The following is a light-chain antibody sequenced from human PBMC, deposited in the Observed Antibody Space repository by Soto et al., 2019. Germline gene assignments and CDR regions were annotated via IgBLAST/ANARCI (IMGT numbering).Light chain of an antibody. CDR3: CSYAGGTSVV. V-gene: IGLV2-23*01. CDR2: EDV. CDR1: SSDVGTYKL. J-gene: IGLJ2*01. Sequence: QSVLTQPASVSGSLGQSITISCTGTSSDVGTYKLVSWYQQHPGKAPQLVIFEDVERLSGVSNRFSGSKSGNTASLTISGLQTEDEADYYCCSYAGGTSVVFGGGTKLTVL.